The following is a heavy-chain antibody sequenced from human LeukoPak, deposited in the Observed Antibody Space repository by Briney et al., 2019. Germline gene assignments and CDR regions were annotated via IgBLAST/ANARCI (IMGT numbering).Heavy chain of an antibody. D-gene: IGHD6-13*01. CDR1: GGSISSSSYY. CDR3: ARLSYSTIDY. V-gene: IGHV4-39*01. CDR2: IYYSGST. Sequence: SETLSLTCTVSGGSISSSSYYWGWIRQPPGKWLEWIGSIYYSGSTYYNPSLKSRVTISVDTSKNQFSLKLSSVTAADTAVYYCARLSYSTIDYWGQGTLVTVSS. J-gene: IGHJ4*02.